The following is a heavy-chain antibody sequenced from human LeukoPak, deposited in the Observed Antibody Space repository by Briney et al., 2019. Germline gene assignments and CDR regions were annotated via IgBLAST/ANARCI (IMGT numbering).Heavy chain of an antibody. CDR3: ARLTGADPY. CDR1: GFTFSSYA. D-gene: IGHD7-27*01. Sequence: GGSLRLSCAASGFTFSSYAMHWVRQAPGKGLEWVAVISYDGSNKYYADSVKGRFTISRDNAKNSLYLQMNSLRAEDTAVYYCARLTGADPYWGQGTLVSVSS. CDR2: ISYDGSNK. V-gene: IGHV3-30-3*01. J-gene: IGHJ4*02.